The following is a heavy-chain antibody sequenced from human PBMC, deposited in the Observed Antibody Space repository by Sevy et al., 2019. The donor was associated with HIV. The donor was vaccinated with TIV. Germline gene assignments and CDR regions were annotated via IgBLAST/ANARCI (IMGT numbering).Heavy chain of an antibody. D-gene: IGHD3-10*01. V-gene: IGHV2-5*02. CDR1: GFSLSTSGVG. CDR2: IYLDDDK. Sequence: SGPTLVKPTQTLTLTCTFSGFSLSTSGVGVGWIRQPPGKALEWLALIYLDDDKRYSPSLKSRLTITKDTAKNQVVLTMTNMDPVDTATYYCAHTTSMVRGVIVWFDPWGQGTLVTVSS. J-gene: IGHJ5*02. CDR3: AHTTSMVRGVIVWFDP.